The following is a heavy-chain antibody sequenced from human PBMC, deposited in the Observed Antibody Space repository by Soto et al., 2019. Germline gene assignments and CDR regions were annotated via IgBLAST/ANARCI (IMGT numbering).Heavy chain of an antibody. Sequence: SETLSLTCGVSGGTVASSHWWSWVRQSPGRGLEWIGNVYHTGDTNFNPSLQSRVTFSVDKSNNQFSLRLTSVTAAATAVYFCAREIVTAGGNNCFGPCGPVTLVTVSS. CDR2: VYHTGDT. J-gene: IGHJ5*02. CDR3: AREIVTAGGNNCFGP. D-gene: IGHD2-21*02. CDR1: GGTVASSHW. V-gene: IGHV4-4*02.